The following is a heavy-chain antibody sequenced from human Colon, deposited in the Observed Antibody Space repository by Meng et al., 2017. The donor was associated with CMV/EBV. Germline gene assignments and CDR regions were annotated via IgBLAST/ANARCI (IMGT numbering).Heavy chain of an antibody. D-gene: IGHD3-10*01. CDR3: ASGGDY. CDR1: GFSFRTYE. V-gene: IGHV3-48*03. J-gene: IGHJ4*02. CDR2: ISSSATTT. Sequence: GESLKISCAASGFSFRTYEMNWVRQAPGKGLEWISHISSSATTTYYTDSVKGRFTISRDNAKNSLYLQMNNLRADDTAVYYCASGGDYWGQGTLVTVSS.